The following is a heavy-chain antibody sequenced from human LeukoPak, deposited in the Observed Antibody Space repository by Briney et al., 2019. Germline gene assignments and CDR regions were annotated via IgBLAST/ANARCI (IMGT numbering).Heavy chain of an antibody. CDR3: ARDKLVGYYYGMDV. J-gene: IGHJ6*02. CDR2: IYYSGST. CDR1: GGSVSSGSYY. V-gene: IGHV4-61*01. D-gene: IGHD2-2*01. Sequence: SETLSLTCTVSGGSVSSGSYYWSWIRQPPGKGLEWIGYIYYSGSTNYNPSLKSRVTISVDTSKNQFSLKLSSVTAADTAMYYCARDKLVGYYYGMDVWGQGTTVTVSS.